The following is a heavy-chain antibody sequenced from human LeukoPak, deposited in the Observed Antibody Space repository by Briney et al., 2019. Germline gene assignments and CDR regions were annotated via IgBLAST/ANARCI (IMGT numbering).Heavy chain of an antibody. CDR2: IWYDGSNK. Sequence: GGSLRLSCAASGFTFSSYGMHWVRQAPGKGLEWVAVIWYDGSNKYYADSVKGRFTISRDNSKNTLYLQMNSLRAEDTAVYYCARELKARRILGDFDYWGQGTLVTVSS. D-gene: IGHD3-16*01. J-gene: IGHJ4*02. CDR1: GFTFSSYG. V-gene: IGHV3-33*01. CDR3: ARELKARRILGDFDY.